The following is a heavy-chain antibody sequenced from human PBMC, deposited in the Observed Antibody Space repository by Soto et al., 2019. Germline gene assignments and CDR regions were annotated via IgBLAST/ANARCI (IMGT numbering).Heavy chain of an antibody. CDR1: GFTFSSYA. D-gene: IGHD3-10*01. CDR2: ISGSGGST. V-gene: IGHV3-23*01. Sequence: PGGSLRLSCAASGFTFSSYAMSWVRQAPGKGLEWVSAISGSGGSTYYADSVKGRFTISRDNSKNTLYLQMNSLRAEDTAVYYCAKRRAVLWFGEFGLPDGMDVWGQGTTVTVSS. CDR3: AKRRAVLWFGEFGLPDGMDV. J-gene: IGHJ6*02.